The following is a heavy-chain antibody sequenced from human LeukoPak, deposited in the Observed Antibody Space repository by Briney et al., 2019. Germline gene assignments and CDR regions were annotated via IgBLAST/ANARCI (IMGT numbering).Heavy chain of an antibody. J-gene: IGHJ4*02. CDR3: AAPRSSVRGVITLSGYSSSYVAY. Sequence: KTGGSLRLSCAASGFTFSTYSMNWVRQAPGKGLEWVSSISSSSSYIYYADSVKGRFTISRDNAKNSLYLQMNSLRAEDTAVYYCAAPRSSVRGVITLSGYSSSYVAYWGQGTLVTVSS. CDR2: ISSSSSYI. D-gene: IGHD3-10*01. CDR1: GFTFSTYS. V-gene: IGHV3-21*04.